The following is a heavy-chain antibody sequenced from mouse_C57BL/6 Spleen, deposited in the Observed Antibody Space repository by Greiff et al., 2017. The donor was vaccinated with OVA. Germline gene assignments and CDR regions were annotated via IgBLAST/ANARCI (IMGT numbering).Heavy chain of an antibody. V-gene: IGHV1-18*01. D-gene: IGHD1-1*01. J-gene: IGHJ4*01. CDR2: INPNNGGT. CDR3: AREGYYGSGPFYAMDY. CDR1: GYTFTDYN. Sequence: EVQLQQSGPELVKPGASVKIPCKASGYTFTDYNMDWVKQSHGKSLEWIGDINPNNGGTIYNQKFKGKATLTVDKSSSTAYMELRSLTSEDTAVYYCAREGYYGSGPFYAMDYWGQGTSVTVSS.